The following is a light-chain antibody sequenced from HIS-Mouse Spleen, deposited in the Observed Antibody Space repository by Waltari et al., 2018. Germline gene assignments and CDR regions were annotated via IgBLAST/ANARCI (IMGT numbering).Light chain of an antibody. J-gene: IGKJ2*01. Sequence: DIVMTQTPLSSPVTLGQPASISCRSSQSLVHSDGNTYLSWLQQRPCQPPRLLIYKTSHRFAGVPDRFSGSGAETDFTLKISRVEAEDVGVYYCMQATQFPASFGQGTKLEIK. CDR2: KTS. CDR1: QSLVHSDGNTY. CDR3: MQATQFPAS. V-gene: IGKV2-24*01.